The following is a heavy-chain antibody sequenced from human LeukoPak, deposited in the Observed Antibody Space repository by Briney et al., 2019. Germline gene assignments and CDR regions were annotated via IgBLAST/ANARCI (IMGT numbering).Heavy chain of an antibody. Sequence: SETLSLTCTVSGGSISSSSYSRGWIRQPPGKGLEWIGSIYYSGSTYYNPSLKSRVTISVDTSKNQFSLKLSSVTAADTAVYYCARQVHNWNDASRLPSDYWGQGTLVTVSS. J-gene: IGHJ4*02. CDR2: IYYSGST. D-gene: IGHD1-1*01. CDR3: ARQVHNWNDASRLPSDY. CDR1: GGSISSSSYS. V-gene: IGHV4-39*01.